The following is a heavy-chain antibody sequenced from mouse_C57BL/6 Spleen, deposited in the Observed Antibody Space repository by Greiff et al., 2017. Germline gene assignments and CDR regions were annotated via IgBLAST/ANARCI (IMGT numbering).Heavy chain of an antibody. D-gene: IGHD2-4*01. Sequence: QVQLKQSGAELARPGASVKLSCKASGYTFTSYGISWVKQRTGQGLEWIGEIYPRSGNTYYNEKFKGKATLTADKSSSTAYMELRSLTSEDSAVYFCARGYDYDGDYYAMDYWGQGTSGTVSS. CDR1: GYTFTSYG. J-gene: IGHJ4*01. CDR3: ARGYDYDGDYYAMDY. V-gene: IGHV1-81*01. CDR2: IYPRSGNT.